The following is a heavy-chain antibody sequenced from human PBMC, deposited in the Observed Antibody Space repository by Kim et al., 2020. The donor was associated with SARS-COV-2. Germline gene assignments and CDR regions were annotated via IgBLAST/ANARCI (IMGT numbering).Heavy chain of an antibody. D-gene: IGHD2-21*02. Sequence: SETLSLTCAVYGGSFSGYYWSWIRQPPGKGLEWIGEINHSGSTNYNPSLKSRVTISVDTSKNQFSLKLSSVTAADTAVYYCARGRYNPFHIVVVTASHFDYWGQGTLVTVSS. CDR1: GGSFSGYY. V-gene: IGHV4-34*01. CDR3: ARGRYNPFHIVVVTASHFDY. J-gene: IGHJ4*02. CDR2: INHSGST.